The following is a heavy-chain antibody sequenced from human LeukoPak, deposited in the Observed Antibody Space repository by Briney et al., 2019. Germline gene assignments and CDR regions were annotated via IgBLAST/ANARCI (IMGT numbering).Heavy chain of an antibody. V-gene: IGHV3-23*01. CDR1: GFTFGSYA. CDR3: AKDILMTSVTTFDY. J-gene: IGHJ4*02. D-gene: IGHD4-17*01. CDR2: ITGRDGST. Sequence: GGSLRLSCAASGFTFGSYAMSWVRQAPGKGLEWVSGITGRDGSTYYADSVKGRFTISRDNSKNTLFLQMNSLRPEDTAVYYCAKDILMTSVTTFDYWGQGTLVTVSP.